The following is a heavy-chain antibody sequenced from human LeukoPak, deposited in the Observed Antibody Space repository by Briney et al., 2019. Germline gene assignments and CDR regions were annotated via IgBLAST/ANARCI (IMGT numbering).Heavy chain of an antibody. CDR3: ARGSIALYYFDSVGYFAH. CDR1: GFTFSDYG. D-gene: IGHD3-22*01. CDR2: INWNGGRT. J-gene: IGHJ5*02. V-gene: IGHV3-20*04. Sequence: GGSLRLSCAASGFTFSDYGLSWVRQAPGKGLEWVSGINWNGGRTGYADSVKGRFIISRDNAKNSLYLHMNSLRPEDTAFYYCARGSIALYYFDSVGYFAHWGQGTLVTVSS.